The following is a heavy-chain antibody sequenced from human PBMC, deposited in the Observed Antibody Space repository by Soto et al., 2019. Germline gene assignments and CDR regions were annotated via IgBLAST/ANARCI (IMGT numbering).Heavy chain of an antibody. CDR1: GFTFSSYA. Sequence: GGSLRLSCAASGFTFSSYAMHWVRQAPGKGLEWVAVISYDGSNKYYADSVKGRFTISRDNSKNTLYLQMNSLRAEDTAVYYCARDLTDTTDDYYYYYGMDVWGQGTTVTVSS. D-gene: IGHD4-17*01. CDR2: ISYDGSNK. CDR3: ARDLTDTTDDYYYYYGMDV. V-gene: IGHV3-30-3*01. J-gene: IGHJ6*02.